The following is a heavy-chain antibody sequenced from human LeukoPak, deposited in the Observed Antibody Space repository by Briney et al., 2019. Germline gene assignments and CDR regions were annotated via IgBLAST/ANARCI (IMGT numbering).Heavy chain of an antibody. CDR1: GFTSSSYS. J-gene: IGHJ4*02. CDR3: ARDHGVTGTTYDY. D-gene: IGHD1-7*01. CDR2: ISSSSSYI. Sequence: PGGSLRLSCAASGFTSSSYSMNWVRQAPGKGLECVSSISSSSSYIYYADSVKGRFTISRDNAKNSLYLQMNSLRAEDTAVYYCARDHGVTGTTYDYWGQGTLVTVSS. V-gene: IGHV3-21*01.